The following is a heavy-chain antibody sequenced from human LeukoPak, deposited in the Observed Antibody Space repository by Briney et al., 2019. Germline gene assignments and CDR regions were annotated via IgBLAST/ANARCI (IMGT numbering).Heavy chain of an antibody. D-gene: IGHD5-12*01. J-gene: IGHJ5*02. Sequence: ASVKVSCKASGYTFTGYYMHWVRQAPGQGLEWMGWISAYNGNTNYAQKLQGRVTMTTDTSTSTAYMELRSLRSDDTAGYYCARVAIPTFDPWGQGTLVTVSS. CDR1: GYTFTGYY. CDR2: ISAYNGNT. CDR3: ARVAIPTFDP. V-gene: IGHV1-18*04.